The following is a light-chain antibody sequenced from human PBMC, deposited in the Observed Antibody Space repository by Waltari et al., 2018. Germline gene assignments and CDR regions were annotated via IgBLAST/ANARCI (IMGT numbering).Light chain of an antibody. J-gene: IGKJ4*01. CDR2: RTS. CDR1: QSVSSTY. CDR3: QQYGTSTLT. Sequence: EIVLTQSPGTLSLSPGERATLYCRASQSVSSTYLAWYQQTPGQAPRLLLCRTSTRATGIPDRFSGSGSGTDFTLTISRLEPEDFAVYYCQQYGTSTLTFGGGTKVEIK. V-gene: IGKV3-20*01.